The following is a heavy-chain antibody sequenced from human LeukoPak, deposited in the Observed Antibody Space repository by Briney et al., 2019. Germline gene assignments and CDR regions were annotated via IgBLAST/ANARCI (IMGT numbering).Heavy chain of an antibody. J-gene: IGHJ4*02. Sequence: ASVKVSCKVSGYTLTELSMHWVRQAPGKGLEWMGGFDPEDGETIYAQKFQGRVTMTEDTSTDTAYMELSSLRSEDTAVYYCATTLDSSGWYYREETDCWGQGTLVTVSS. CDR3: ATTLDSSGWYYREETDC. CDR1: GYTLTELS. V-gene: IGHV1-24*01. D-gene: IGHD6-19*01. CDR2: FDPEDGET.